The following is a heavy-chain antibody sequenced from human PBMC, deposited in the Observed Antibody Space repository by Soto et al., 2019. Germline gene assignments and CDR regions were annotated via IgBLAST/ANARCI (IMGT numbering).Heavy chain of an antibody. V-gene: IGHV1-69*06. CDR2: IIPIFGTA. CDR3: ARSFNWNYGSNWFDP. J-gene: IGHJ5*02. CDR1: GGTFSSYA. D-gene: IGHD1-7*01. Sequence: SVKVSCKASGGTFSSYAISWVRQAPGQGLEWMGGIIPIFGTANYAQKFQGRVTITADKSTSTAYMELSSLRSEDTAVYYCARSFNWNYGSNWFDPWGQGTLVTVSS.